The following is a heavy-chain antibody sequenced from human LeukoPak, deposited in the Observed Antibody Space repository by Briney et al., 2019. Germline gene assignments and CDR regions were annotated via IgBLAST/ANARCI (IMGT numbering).Heavy chain of an antibody. CDR1: GFTFNDYG. D-gene: IGHD3-10*01. Sequence: GGSLRLSCAASGFTFNDYGMIWVRQAPGKGLEWVSYISSSSSYIYYADSLKGRFTISRDNAKNSLYLQMNSLRAEDTAVYFCARERYYGSGAPKYDYWGQGTLVTVSS. V-gene: IGHV3-21*01. CDR3: ARERYYGSGAPKYDY. CDR2: ISSSSSYI. J-gene: IGHJ4*02.